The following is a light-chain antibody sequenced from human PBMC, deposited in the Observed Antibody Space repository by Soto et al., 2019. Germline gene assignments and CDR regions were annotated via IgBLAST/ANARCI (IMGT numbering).Light chain of an antibody. CDR1: SSNIGSNT. J-gene: IGLJ2*01. CDR2: NND. CDR3: AAWDDRLNGWI. Sequence: QSVLTQPPSASGTPGQRVTISCSGSSSNIGSNTVNWYRQLPGTAPKLLIYNNDQRPSGVPDRFSGSKSGTSASLAISGLQSEDEADYYCAAWDDRLNGWIFGGGTKLTVL. V-gene: IGLV1-44*01.